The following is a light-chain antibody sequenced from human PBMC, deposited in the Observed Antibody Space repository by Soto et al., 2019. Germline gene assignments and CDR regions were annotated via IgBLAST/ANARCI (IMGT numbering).Light chain of an antibody. CDR3: QTWGTGIVV. J-gene: IGLJ2*01. Sequence: QPVLTQSPSASASLGASVKLTCTLSSGHSSYAIAWHQQQPEKGPGYLMKLNSDGSHSKGDGIPDRFSGSSSGAERYLSISSLQSEDEADYYCQTWGTGIVVFGGGTKLTVL. V-gene: IGLV4-69*01. CDR1: SGHSSYA. CDR2: LNSDGSH.